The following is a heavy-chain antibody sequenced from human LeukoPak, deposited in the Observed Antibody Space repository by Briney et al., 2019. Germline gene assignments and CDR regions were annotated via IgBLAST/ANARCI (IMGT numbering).Heavy chain of an antibody. J-gene: IGHJ4*02. CDR3: ARADFYGSGSHPPGGFDY. V-gene: IGHV3-30*04. D-gene: IGHD3-10*01. CDR1: GFIFSTYA. CDR2: ISYDGSNT. Sequence: PGGSLRLSCAASGFIFSTYAMHWVRQAPGKGLEWVAVISYDGSNTYYADSMKGRFTISRDSSKNTLHLQMSSLRAEDTAVYYCARADFYGSGSHPPGGFDYWGQGTLVTVSS.